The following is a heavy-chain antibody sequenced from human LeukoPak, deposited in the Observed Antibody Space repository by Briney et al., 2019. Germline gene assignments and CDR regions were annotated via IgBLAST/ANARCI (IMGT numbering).Heavy chain of an antibody. CDR1: GFTFSSYA. V-gene: IGHV3-23*01. J-gene: IGHJ4*02. CDR2: ISGSGGST. D-gene: IGHD1/OR15-1a*01. CDR3: AKVLEGTWFPFDY. Sequence: GGSLRLSCAASGFTFSSYAMSWVRQAPGKGLEWVSTISGSGGSTYYADSVKGRFTISRDNSKNTLYLQMNSLRSEDTAVYYCAKVLEGTWFPFDYWGQGTLATVSS.